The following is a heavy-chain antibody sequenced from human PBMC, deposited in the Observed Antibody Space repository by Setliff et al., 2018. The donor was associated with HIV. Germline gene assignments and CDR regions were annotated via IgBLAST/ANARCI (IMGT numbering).Heavy chain of an antibody. V-gene: IGHV3-23*01. CDR3: AKSIHVEKYNFWSGTGPNAFDI. Sequence: PGGFLRLSCAASGFTFSNYVINWVRQAPGKGLEWISGISGSGDTTYYADSVKGRFTISRDNSRNTLYVQMKSLRAEDTAVYYCAKSIHVEKYNFWSGTGPNAFDIWGQGTMVTVSS. CDR1: GFTFSNYV. CDR2: ISGSGDTT. J-gene: IGHJ3*02. D-gene: IGHD3-3*01.